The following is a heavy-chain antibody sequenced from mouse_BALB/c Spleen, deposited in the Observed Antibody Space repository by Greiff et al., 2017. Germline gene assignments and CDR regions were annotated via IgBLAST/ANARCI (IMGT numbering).Heavy chain of an antibody. D-gene: IGHD3-2*01. CDR2: ISSGGSYT. Sequence: EVQLVESGGDLVKPGGSLKLSCAASGFTFSSYGMSWVRQTPDKRLEWVATISSGGSYTYYPDSVKGRFTISRDNAKNTLYLQMSSLKSEDTAMYYCARQDSSGSSYYAMDYWGQGTSVTVSS. CDR3: ARQDSSGSSYYAMDY. V-gene: IGHV5-6*01. J-gene: IGHJ4*01. CDR1: GFTFSSYG.